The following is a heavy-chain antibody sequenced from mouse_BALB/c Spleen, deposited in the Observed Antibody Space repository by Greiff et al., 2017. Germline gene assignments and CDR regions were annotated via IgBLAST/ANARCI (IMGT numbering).Heavy chain of an antibody. D-gene: IGHD2-4*01. Sequence: EVQVVESGGGLVKPGGSLKLSCAASGFTFSDYYMYWVRQTPEKRLEWVATISDGGSYTYYPDSVKGRFTISRDNAKNNLYLQMSSLKSEDTAMYYCARGRMITTGFDYWGQGTTLTVSS. J-gene: IGHJ2*01. CDR1: GFTFSDYY. CDR3: ARGRMITTGFDY. V-gene: IGHV5-4*02. CDR2: ISDGGSYT.